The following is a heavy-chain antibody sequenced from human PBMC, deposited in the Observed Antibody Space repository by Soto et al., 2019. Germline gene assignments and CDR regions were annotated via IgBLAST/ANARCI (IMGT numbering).Heavy chain of an antibody. CDR3: AKDLSHYYGSSGSLDY. CDR2: ISGSGGST. V-gene: IGHV3-23*01. CDR1: GFTFSSYA. J-gene: IGHJ4*02. Sequence: AGGSLRLSCAASGFTFSSYAMSWVRQAPGKGLEWVSAISGSGGSTYYADSVKGRFTISRDNSKNTLYLQMNSLRAEDTAVYYCAKDLSHYYGSSGSLDYWGQGTLVTVSS. D-gene: IGHD3-22*01.